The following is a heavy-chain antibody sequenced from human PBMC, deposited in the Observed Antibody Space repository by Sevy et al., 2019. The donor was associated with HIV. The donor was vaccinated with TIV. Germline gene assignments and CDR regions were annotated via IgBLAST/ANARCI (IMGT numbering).Heavy chain of an antibody. J-gene: IGHJ4*02. D-gene: IGHD7-27*01. V-gene: IGHV4-59*01. Sequence: SETLSLTCTVSGDSINNYYWSWIRQPPGKGLEWVGYVYHSGGTNYNSSLKSRVTISIDTSKNQFSLKLSSVTAADTAVYYCARDNWGRFDSWGQGTLVTVSS. CDR3: ARDNWGRFDS. CDR1: GDSINNYY. CDR2: VYHSGGT.